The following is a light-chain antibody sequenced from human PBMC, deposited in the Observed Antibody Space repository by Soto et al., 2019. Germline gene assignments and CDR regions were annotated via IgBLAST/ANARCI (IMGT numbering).Light chain of an antibody. J-gene: IGKJ2*01. CDR3: QKYHNWPPQYT. V-gene: IGKV3-15*01. CDR1: QSVASN. Sequence: EIVMTQSPASLSVSPGDGATLSCRASQSVASNVAWYQQRPGQGPRLLIHGASTRAVGVPARFSGSGSGTDFTLPISSLQSEDFAVYYCQKYHNWPPQYTFGQGTKLQIK. CDR2: GAS.